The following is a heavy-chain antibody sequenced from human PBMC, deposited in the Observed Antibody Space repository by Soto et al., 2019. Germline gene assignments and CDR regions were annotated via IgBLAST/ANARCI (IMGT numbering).Heavy chain of an antibody. D-gene: IGHD3-22*01. J-gene: IGHJ4*02. CDR2: ISYDGSNK. CDR1: GFTFSSYG. CDR3: AKEGHGEYYYDSSGSYVY. Sequence: GGSLRLSCAASGFTFSSYGMHWVRQAPGKGLEWVAVISYDGSNKYYADSVKGRFTISRDNSKNTLYLQMNSLRAEDTAVYYCAKEGHGEYYYDSSGSYVYWGQGTL. V-gene: IGHV3-30*18.